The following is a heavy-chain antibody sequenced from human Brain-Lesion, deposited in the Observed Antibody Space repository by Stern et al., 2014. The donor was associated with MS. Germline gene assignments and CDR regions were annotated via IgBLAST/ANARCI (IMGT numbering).Heavy chain of an antibody. Sequence: MQLVESGAGLVKPSETLSLTCTVSGGSISSSTYYWAWIRQPPGKGLEWIGNIYYSGFTYYNPSLKSRVTISVDMSKNQFSLKLSSVTAADTAIYYCARHDSVPRPSQLYSARDRGPGYFDYWGQGTLVTVSS. J-gene: IGHJ4*02. CDR3: ARHDSVPRPSQLYSARDRGPGYFDY. V-gene: IGHV4-39*01. CDR1: GGSISSSTYY. D-gene: IGHD1-26*01. CDR2: IYYSGFT.